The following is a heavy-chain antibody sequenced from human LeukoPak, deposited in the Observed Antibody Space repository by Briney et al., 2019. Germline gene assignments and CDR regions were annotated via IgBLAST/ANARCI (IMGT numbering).Heavy chain of an antibody. D-gene: IGHD3-22*01. Sequence: PGGSLRLSCAASGNYWMHWVRQVPGKGLVWVSHINSDGSWTSYADSVKGRFTISKDNAKNTVYLQMNSLRAEDTAVYYCAKGALYYYDSSGYSDYWGQGTLVTVSS. CDR3: AKGALYYYDSSGYSDY. CDR2: INSDGSWT. J-gene: IGHJ4*02. CDR1: GNYW. V-gene: IGHV3-74*01.